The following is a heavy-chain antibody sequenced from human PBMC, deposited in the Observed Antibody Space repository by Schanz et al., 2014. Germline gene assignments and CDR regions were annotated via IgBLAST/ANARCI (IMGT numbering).Heavy chain of an antibody. CDR2: IIPVLNIA. V-gene: IGHV1-69*09. CDR1: GYTFTGHH. CDR3: ARGRGFYDY. D-gene: IGHD3-10*01. J-gene: IGHJ4*02. Sequence: QVHLVQSGAEVKKPGASVKVSCKASGYTFTGHHMHWVRQAPGQGLEWMGKIIPVLNIATYAQRFQGRVSITADTSTNTAYMELSSLTSEDTAVHYCARGRGFYDYWGQGTLVTVSS.